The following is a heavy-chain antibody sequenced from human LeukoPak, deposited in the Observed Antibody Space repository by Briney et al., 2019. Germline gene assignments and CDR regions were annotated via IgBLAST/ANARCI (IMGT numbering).Heavy chain of an antibody. CDR1: GGSISNYY. D-gene: IGHD3-22*01. Sequence: SETVSLTCTVSGGSISNYYWSWIRQPAGKGLEWIGRIYSSGSTNYNPSLKSRVTMSVDTSKNQFSLKLTSVTTADTAVYFCARAPYSYDSSGAFDIWGQGTMVTVSS. V-gene: IGHV4-4*07. J-gene: IGHJ3*02. CDR2: IYSSGST. CDR3: ARAPYSYDSSGAFDI.